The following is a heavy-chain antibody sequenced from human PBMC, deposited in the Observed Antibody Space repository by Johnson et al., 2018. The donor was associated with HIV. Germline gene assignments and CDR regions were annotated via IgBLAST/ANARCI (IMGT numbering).Heavy chain of an antibody. CDR3: AKDKAVVTALYDAFDI. J-gene: IGHJ3*02. V-gene: IGHV3-66*02. D-gene: IGHD2-21*02. Sequence: VQLVESGGGVVQPGGSLRLSCAASGFTVSNNYMSWVRQAPGKGLEWVSVIYSGGYTYSADSVKGRFTISRDNSKNTLYLQMNSLRAEDTEVYYCAKDKAVVTALYDAFDIWGQGTMVTVSS. CDR2: IYSGGYT. CDR1: GFTVSNNY.